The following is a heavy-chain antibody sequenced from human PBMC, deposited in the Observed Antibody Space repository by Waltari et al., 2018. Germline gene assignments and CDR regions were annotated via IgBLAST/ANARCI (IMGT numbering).Heavy chain of an antibody. Sequence: EVRLVQSGGASVQPGGCLRLSCSVSGFSVQRSSMIWVRQTPERGLEWVSYISWSDDKTEYADSVRGRFTISRDIARNSVSLQMKNLKVEDTAMYYCARELGGSAAGTDHWGQGSMVFVSS. D-gene: IGHD2-2*01. CDR2: ISWSDDKT. CDR3: ARELGGSAAGTDH. J-gene: IGHJ1*01. V-gene: IGHV3-48*01. CDR1: GFSVQRSS.